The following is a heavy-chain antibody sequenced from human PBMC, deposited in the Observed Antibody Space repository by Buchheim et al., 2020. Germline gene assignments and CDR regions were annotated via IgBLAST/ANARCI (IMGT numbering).Heavy chain of an antibody. J-gene: IGHJ4*02. CDR1: GFTFSSYA. Sequence: EVQLLESGGTLVQPGGSLRLACAASGFTFSSYAMSWVRQAPGKGLEWVSSVYGGGDTTHYADSVRGRFTISRDSSTNTLCLQMNSLRAEDTAVYYCAKGTDYSSASPFDYWGQGTL. CDR3: AKGTDYSSASPFDY. CDR2: VYGGGDTT. V-gene: IGHV3-23*01. D-gene: IGHD6-6*01.